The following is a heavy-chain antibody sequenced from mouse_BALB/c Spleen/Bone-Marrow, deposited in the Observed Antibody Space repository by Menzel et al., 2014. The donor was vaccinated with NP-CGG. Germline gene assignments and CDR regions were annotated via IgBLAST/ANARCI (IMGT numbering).Heavy chain of an antibody. Sequence: VQLKQSGPELVKPGASVKVSCKASGYAFTSYNIYWVKQSHGKSLEWIGYIDPYNGDTNYNQKFEVKATLTVDKSSSTAYMHLNSLTSEDSAVYCCASCGNYEAWFAYWGQGTLVTVSA. CDR3: ASCGNYEAWFAY. CDR2: IDPYNGDT. CDR1: GYAFTSYN. J-gene: IGHJ3*01. V-gene: IGHV1S135*01. D-gene: IGHD2-1*01.